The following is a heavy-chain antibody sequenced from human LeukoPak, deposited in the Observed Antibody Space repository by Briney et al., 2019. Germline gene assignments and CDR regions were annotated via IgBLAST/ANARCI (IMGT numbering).Heavy chain of an antibody. CDR3: AKGVWRSSGWFDY. V-gene: IGHV3-9*03. Sequence: PGRSLRLSCAASGFTFDDYAMHWVRQAPGKGLEWVSGISWNSGSIGYADSVKGRFTISRDNAKNSLYLQMNSLRAEDMALYYCAKGVWRSSGWFDYWGQGTLVTVSS. CDR1: GFTFDDYA. D-gene: IGHD6-19*01. CDR2: ISWNSGSI. J-gene: IGHJ4*02.